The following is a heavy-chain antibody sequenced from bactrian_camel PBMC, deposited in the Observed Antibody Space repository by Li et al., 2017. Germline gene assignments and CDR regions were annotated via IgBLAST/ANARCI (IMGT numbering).Heavy chain of an antibody. CDR2: IIDDHSP. CDR1: GNTYTSSC. CDR3: ASSRYVGLCSLRHRFPY. V-gene: IGHV3S57*01. D-gene: IGHD1*01. J-gene: IGHJ4*01. Sequence: HVQLVESGGGSVQAGGSLRLSCAASGNTYTSSCMGWFRQAPGKEREGVAIIIDDHSPTYADSVKGRFTISRDKTQNILYLQMNDLNPDDTGMYTCASSRYVGLCSLRHRFPYRGQGTQVTVS.